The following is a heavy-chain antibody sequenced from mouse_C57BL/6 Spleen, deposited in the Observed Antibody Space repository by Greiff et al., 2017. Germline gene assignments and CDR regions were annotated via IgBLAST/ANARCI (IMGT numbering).Heavy chain of an antibody. CDR2: IYPGAGDT. V-gene: IGHV1-80*01. CDR3: ATAYYYPFDY. Sequence: QVHVKQSGAELVKPGASVKISCKASGYAFSSYWMNWVKQRPGQGLEWIGQIYPGAGDTNYNGKFKGKATLTADKSSSTAYMQLSSLTSEDSAVYFCATAYYYPFDYWGQGTTLTVSS. D-gene: IGHD2-10*01. CDR1: GYAFSSYW. J-gene: IGHJ2*01.